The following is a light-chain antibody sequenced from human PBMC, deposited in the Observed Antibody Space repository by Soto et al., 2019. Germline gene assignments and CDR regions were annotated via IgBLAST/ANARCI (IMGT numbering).Light chain of an antibody. J-gene: IGLJ3*02. V-gene: IGLV2-14*01. CDR1: SSDVGGYNY. CDR2: EVS. Sequence: QSALTQPASVSGSPGQSITISCTGTSSDVGGYNYVSWYQQLPGKAPKLMIYEVSNRPSGVSNRFSGSKSGNTASLTIYGLQAADEADYYCGSYTSSVTWVFGGGTNLTVL. CDR3: GSYTSSVTWV.